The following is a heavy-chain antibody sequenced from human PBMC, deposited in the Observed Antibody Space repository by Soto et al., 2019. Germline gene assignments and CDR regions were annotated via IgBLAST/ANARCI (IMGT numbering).Heavy chain of an antibody. V-gene: IGHV4-38-2*01. J-gene: IGHJ4*02. D-gene: IGHD3-22*01. CDR2: IYRSGST. CDR3: ARVAYFDPTGYYYYFDH. Sequence: LSLTCAVSGYSISTGYYWGWIRQPPGKGLEWIGSIYRSGSTYYNPSLKSRVTISMDMSKNQFSLKLTSVTAADTAVYYCARVAYFDPTGYYYYFDHWGQGTLVTVSS. CDR1: GYSISTGYY.